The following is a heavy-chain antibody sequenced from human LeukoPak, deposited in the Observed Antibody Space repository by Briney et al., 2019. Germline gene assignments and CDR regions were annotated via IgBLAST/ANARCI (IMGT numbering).Heavy chain of an antibody. CDR1: GGSISSGGYY. J-gene: IGHJ4*02. Sequence: SQTLSLTCTVSGGSISSGGYYWSWIRQHRGKGLEWIGYIYYSGSTYYNPSLKSRVTISVDTSKNQFSLKLSSVTAADTAVYYCARVGRAMYYYGSGFDYWGQGTLVTVSS. D-gene: IGHD3-10*01. V-gene: IGHV4-31*03. CDR2: IYYSGST. CDR3: ARVGRAMYYYGSGFDY.